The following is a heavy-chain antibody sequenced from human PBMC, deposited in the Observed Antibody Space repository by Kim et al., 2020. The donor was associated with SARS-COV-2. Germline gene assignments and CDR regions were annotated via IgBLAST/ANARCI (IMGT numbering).Heavy chain of an antibody. CDR3: AKYSGSRFDY. CDR2: ST. Sequence: STNYNPSLKSRVTISVDTSKNQFSLKLSSVTAADTAVYYCAKYSGSRFDYWGQGTLVTVSS. V-gene: IGHV4-4*09. D-gene: IGHD1-26*01. J-gene: IGHJ4*02.